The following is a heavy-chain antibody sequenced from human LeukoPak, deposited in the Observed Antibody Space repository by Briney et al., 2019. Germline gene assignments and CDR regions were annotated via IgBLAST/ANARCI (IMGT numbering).Heavy chain of an antibody. CDR2: IYYSGST. CDR1: GGSISSSSHY. CDR3: ARRRYCSGGSCYDY. V-gene: IGHV4-39*01. Sequence: SETLSLTCTVSGGSISSSSHYWGWIRQPPGKGLEWIGSIYYSGSTYYNPSLKSRVTISVDTSKNQFSLKLSSVTAADTAVYYCARRRYCSGGSCYDYWGQGTLVTVSS. J-gene: IGHJ4*02. D-gene: IGHD2-15*01.